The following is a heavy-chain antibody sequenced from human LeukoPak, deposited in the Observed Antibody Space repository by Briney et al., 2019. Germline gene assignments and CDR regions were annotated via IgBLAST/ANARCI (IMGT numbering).Heavy chain of an antibody. V-gene: IGHV1-18*01. J-gene: IGHJ4*02. CDR2: ISAYNGNT. CDR1: GYTFTSYG. D-gene: IGHD1-26*01. CDR3: AREQSVGAAFDY. Sequence: ASVKVSCKASGYTFTSYGISWVRQAPGQGLEWMGWISAYNGNTNYAQKLQGRVTMTTDTSTSTAYMELRSLSSDDTAVYDCAREQSVGAAFDYWGQGTLVTVSS.